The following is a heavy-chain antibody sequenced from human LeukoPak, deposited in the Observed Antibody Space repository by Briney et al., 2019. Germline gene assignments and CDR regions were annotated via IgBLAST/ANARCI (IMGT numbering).Heavy chain of an antibody. V-gene: IGHV4-38-2*01. CDR2: IYHSGST. CDR1: GYSISSGYY. Sequence: SETLSLTCAVSGYSISSGYYWGWIRQPPGKGLEGIGSIYHSGSTHYNPSLKSRVTISVDTSKNQFSLKLSSVTAADTAVYYWAREARYSYRPFFDYWGQGTLVTVSS. CDR3: AREARYSYRPFFDY. J-gene: IGHJ4*02. D-gene: IGHD5-18*01.